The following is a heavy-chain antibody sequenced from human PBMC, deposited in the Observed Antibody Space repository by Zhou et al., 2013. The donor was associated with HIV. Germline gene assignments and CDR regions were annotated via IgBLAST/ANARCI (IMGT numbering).Heavy chain of an antibody. CDR2: INPNSGDT. D-gene: IGHD1-26*01. Sequence: QVQLVQSGAEVKKPGASVKVSCKASGYTFTGYYIHWMRQAPGQGLEWMGWINPNSGDTDYAQKFQGRVTMTRDTSIYTAYMELSRLTFDDTAVYYCSRDPNLGHYWGQGTLVTVSS. CDR1: GYTFTGYY. V-gene: IGHV1-2*02. CDR3: SRDPNLGHY. J-gene: IGHJ4*02.